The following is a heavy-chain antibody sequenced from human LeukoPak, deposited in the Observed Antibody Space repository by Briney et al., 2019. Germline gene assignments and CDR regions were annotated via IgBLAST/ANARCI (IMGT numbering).Heavy chain of an antibody. V-gene: IGHV4-59*08. J-gene: IGHJ4*02. Sequence: SETLSLTCAVSGGSLNSHYWGWIRQPPGKGLQWIGDIYYTGKNNYNPSLKSRVTISLDTSKDHLSLNLTPVVAADTAIYYCVRLDAGWNYFDYWGQGILVTVSS. D-gene: IGHD6-19*01. CDR2: IYYTGKN. CDR1: GGSLNSHY. CDR3: VRLDAGWNYFDY.